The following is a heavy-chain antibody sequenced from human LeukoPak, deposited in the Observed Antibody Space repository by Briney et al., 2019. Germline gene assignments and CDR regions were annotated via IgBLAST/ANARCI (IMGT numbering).Heavy chain of an antibody. CDR3: ARDHGRYQLRNPNWFDP. J-gene: IGHJ5*02. Sequence: PGXXLRLSCAASGFTFSSYWMSWVRQAPGKGLEWVANIKQDGSEKYYVDSVKGRFTISRDNAKNSLYLQMNSLRAEDTAVYYCARDHGRYQLRNPNWFDPWGQGTLVTVSS. D-gene: IGHD2-2*01. V-gene: IGHV3-7*01. CDR2: IKQDGSEK. CDR1: GFTFSSYW.